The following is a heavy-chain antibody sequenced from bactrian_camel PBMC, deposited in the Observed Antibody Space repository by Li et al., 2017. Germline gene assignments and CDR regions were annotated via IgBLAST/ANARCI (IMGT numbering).Heavy chain of an antibody. CDR3: AANLYCGTLSTVGYND. D-gene: IGHD6*01. CDR2: IDSDGIA. CDR1: GSIYGDAC. Sequence: HVQLVESGGESVQAGGSLRLSCGASGSIYGDACVGWLRQAPGKEREGVAAIDSDGIASYADSVKGRFTISRDNAKNTLYLQMNSLKPEDTATYYCAANLYCGTLSTVGYNDWGQGTQVTVS. J-gene: IGHJ4*01. V-gene: IGHV3S53*01.